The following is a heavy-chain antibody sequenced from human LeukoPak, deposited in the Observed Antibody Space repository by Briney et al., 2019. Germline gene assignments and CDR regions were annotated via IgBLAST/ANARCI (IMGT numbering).Heavy chain of an antibody. V-gene: IGHV1-46*01. CDR1: GYTFTSYY. J-gene: IGHJ3*02. Sequence: GASVKVSCKASGYTFTSYYMHWVRQAPGQGLEWMGIINPSGGSTSYAQKFQGRVTMTRDTSTSTVYMELSSLRSEDTAVYYCARGAPITMVRGVIITSPAAFDIWGQGTMVTVSS. CDR3: ARGAPITMVRGVIITSPAAFDI. CDR2: INPSGGST. D-gene: IGHD3-10*01.